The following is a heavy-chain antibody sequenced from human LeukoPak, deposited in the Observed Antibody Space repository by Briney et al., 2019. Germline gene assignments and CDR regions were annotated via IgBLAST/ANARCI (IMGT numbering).Heavy chain of an antibody. Sequence: PGGSLRLSCAASGFAFRSYWMTWVRQAPGKGLEWVANIKLDGSEKYYVDSVKGRFTISRDNAKNSLYLQMNNLRAEDTAVYYCAKDQWGYCSGGSCYQAPYYFDYWGQGTLVTVSS. V-gene: IGHV3-7*01. CDR3: AKDQWGYCSGGSCYQAPYYFDY. CDR2: IKLDGSEK. CDR1: GFAFRSYW. D-gene: IGHD2-15*01. J-gene: IGHJ4*02.